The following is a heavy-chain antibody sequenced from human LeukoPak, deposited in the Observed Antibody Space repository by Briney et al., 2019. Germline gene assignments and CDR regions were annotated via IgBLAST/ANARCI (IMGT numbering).Heavy chain of an antibody. J-gene: IGHJ5*02. CDR2: IRYDGSNK. D-gene: IGHD3-3*01. V-gene: IGHV3-30*02. Sequence: PGGSLRLFCAASGFTFGSYGMHWVRQAPGKGPEWVAFIRYDGSNKYYADSGKGRFTISRDNSKNTLYLQMNSLRPEDTAVYYCARTVYDFWSGYSPIEPWGQGTLVTVSS. CDR1: GFTFGSYG. CDR3: ARTVYDFWSGYSPIEP.